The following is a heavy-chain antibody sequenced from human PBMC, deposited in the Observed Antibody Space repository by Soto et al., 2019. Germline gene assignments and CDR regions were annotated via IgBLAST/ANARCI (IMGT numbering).Heavy chain of an antibody. J-gene: IGHJ6*02. CDR3: VHRRVACGMDV. CDR1: GFSLSTSGVG. V-gene: IGHV2-5*02. Sequence: QITLKESGPTLVKPTQTLTLTCTFSGFSLSTSGVGVGWIRQPPGKALEWLALIYWDDDKYYSPSLKRRLTITKDTSKNQVVLTMTNMDPVDTATYYCVHRRVACGMDVWGQGTTVTVSS. CDR2: IYWDDDK.